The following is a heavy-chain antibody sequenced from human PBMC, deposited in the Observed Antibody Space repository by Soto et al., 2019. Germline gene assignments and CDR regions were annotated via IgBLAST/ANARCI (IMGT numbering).Heavy chain of an antibody. CDR2: ISSSGSTI. CDR1: GFTFSSYE. Sequence: PGGSLRLSCAASGFTFSSYEMNWVRQAPGKGLEWVSYISSSGSTIYYAASVKGRFTISRDNAKNSLYLQMNRLRAEDTAVYYCASTDGWYVAFDIWGQGTMVTVSS. J-gene: IGHJ3*02. V-gene: IGHV3-48*03. CDR3: ASTDGWYVAFDI. D-gene: IGHD6-19*01.